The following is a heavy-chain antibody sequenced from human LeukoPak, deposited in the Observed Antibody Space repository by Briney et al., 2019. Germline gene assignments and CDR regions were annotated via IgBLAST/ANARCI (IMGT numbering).Heavy chain of an antibody. CDR1: GFTFINYG. J-gene: IGHJ4*02. CDR2: IRASGDRT. CDR3: AKDRYCGGDCYSWDY. V-gene: IGHV3-23*01. D-gene: IGHD2-21*02. Sequence: GGSLRLSFVVSGFTFINYGMSWVRQAPGKGLEWVSTIRASGDRTYYAESVKGRFTMSGDKSKNTLYLQMSNLRAEDTAVYYCAKDRYCGGDCYSWDYWGQGTLVTVSS.